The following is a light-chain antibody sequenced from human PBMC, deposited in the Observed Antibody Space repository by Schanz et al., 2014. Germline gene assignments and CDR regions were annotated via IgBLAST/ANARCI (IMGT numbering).Light chain of an antibody. CDR1: KSNIGARYD. Sequence: QSVLTQPPSVSGAPGQRVTISCTGSKSNIGARYDVHWYQHLPGAAPRLLIFGNNKRPSGVPDRFSGSKSGTSASLAISGLQSEDEADYYCAAWDDSLNGELFGGGTKLTVL. J-gene: IGLJ2*01. V-gene: IGLV1-40*01. CDR3: AAWDDSLNGEL. CDR2: GNN.